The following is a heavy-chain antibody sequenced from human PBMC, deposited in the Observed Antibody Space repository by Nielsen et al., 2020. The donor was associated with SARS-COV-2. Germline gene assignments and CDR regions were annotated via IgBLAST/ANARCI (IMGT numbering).Heavy chain of an antibody. V-gene: IGHV1-58*01. CDR2: IVVGSGNT. Sequence: SVKVSCKASGFTFTSSAVQWVRQTRGQRLEWIGWIVVGSGNTNYAQKFQERVTITRDMSTSTAYMELSSLRSEDTAVYYCAARGVVVTLFDYWGQGTLVTVSS. CDR1: GFTFTSSA. J-gene: IGHJ4*02. CDR3: AARGVVVTLFDY. D-gene: IGHD2-21*02.